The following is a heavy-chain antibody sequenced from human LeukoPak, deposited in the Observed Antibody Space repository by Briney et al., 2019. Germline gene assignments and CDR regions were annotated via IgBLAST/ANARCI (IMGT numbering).Heavy chain of an antibody. CDR1: GFTFRTYW. D-gene: IGHD6-19*01. J-gene: IGHJ4*02. CDR3: ARDRGDSSTSWNY. V-gene: IGHV3-7*01. Sequence: PGGSLRLSCAASGFTFRTYWMSWVRQAPGKGLEWVANIKPDGSETKYVDSVKGRFTVSRDNAQSSLYLQMNSLRAEDTAVYHCARDRGDSSTSWNYWGQGTLVTVSS. CDR2: IKPDGSET.